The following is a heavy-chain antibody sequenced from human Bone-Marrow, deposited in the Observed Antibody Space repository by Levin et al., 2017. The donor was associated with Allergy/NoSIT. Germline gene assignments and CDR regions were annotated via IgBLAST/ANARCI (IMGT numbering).Heavy chain of an antibody. J-gene: IGHJ2*01. Sequence: SETLSLTCTVSGGSISSSSYYWGWIRQPPGKGLEWIGSIYYSGSTYYNPSLKSRVTISVDTSKNQFSLKLSSVTAADTAVYYCARVLILLWFGKGYFDLWGRGTLVTVSS. D-gene: IGHD3-10*01. CDR2: IYYSGST. CDR3: ARVLILLWFGKGYFDL. CDR1: GGSISSSSYY. V-gene: IGHV4-39*01.